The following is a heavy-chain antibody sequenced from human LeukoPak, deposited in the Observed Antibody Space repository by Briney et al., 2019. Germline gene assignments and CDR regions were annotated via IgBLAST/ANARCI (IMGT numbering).Heavy chain of an antibody. Sequence: GGSLRLSCAASGFTFSSCGMHWVRQAPGKGLEWVAVISYDGSNKYYADSVKGRFTISRDNSKNTLYLQMNSLRAEDTAVYYCAKIGLITVTTLSMDVWGQGTTVTVSS. J-gene: IGHJ6*02. CDR3: AKIGLITVTTLSMDV. CDR2: ISYDGSNK. CDR1: GFTFSSCG. V-gene: IGHV3-30*18. D-gene: IGHD4-17*01.